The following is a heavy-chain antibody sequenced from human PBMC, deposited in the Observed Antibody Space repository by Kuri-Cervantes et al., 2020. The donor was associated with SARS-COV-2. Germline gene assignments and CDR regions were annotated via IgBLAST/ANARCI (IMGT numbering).Heavy chain of an antibody. CDR2: IYYSGSI. D-gene: IGHD4/OR15-4a*01. Sequence: GSLRPSCAVSGHSISSGYYWGWIPQPPGKSLEWIGYIYYSGSINYNPSLKSRVTISVDTSKNPFSLKLSSVTAADTAVYYCARDPNANHNNWFDPWGQGTLVTVSS. V-gene: IGHV4-61*01. J-gene: IGHJ5*02. CDR1: GHSISSGYY. CDR3: ARDPNANHNNWFDP.